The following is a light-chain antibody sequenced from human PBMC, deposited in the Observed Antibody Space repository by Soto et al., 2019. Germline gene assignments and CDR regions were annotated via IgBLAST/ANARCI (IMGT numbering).Light chain of an antibody. Sequence: DIVMTQPPATLSASLGERATLSCRASQSISSRLAWYQQKPGQAPKLLIYDASTLESGIPARFSGSGSGTEFTLTISSLQSDDFAAYYCQQYNSYSRTFGQGTKVDI. V-gene: IGKV3-15*01. CDR1: QSISSR. CDR2: DAS. CDR3: QQYNSYSRT. J-gene: IGKJ1*01.